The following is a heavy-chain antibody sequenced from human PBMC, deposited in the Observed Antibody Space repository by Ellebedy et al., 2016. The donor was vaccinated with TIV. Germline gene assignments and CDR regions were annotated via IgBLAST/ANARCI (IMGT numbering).Heavy chain of an antibody. V-gene: IGHV1-46*01. D-gene: IGHD3-16*01. CDR3: ARLSDRGEH. J-gene: IGHJ1*01. CDR2: INPSTGST. CDR1: GYTFTGYY. Sequence: ASVKVSCKTSGYTFTGYYMQWVRQAPGQGLEWMGIINPSTGSTRYAPKFQGRVTLTRDRSTNTVYMEMSSLRSEDTAVYYCARLSDRGEHWGQGTLVTISS.